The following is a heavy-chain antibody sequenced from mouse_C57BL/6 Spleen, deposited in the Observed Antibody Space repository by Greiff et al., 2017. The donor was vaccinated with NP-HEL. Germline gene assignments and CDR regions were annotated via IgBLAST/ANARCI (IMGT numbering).Heavy chain of an antibody. V-gene: IGHV2-2*01. CDR1: GFSLTSYG. Sequence: VQLQESGPGLVQPSQSLSITCTVSGFSLTSYGVHWVRQSPGKGLEWLGVIWSGGSTDYTAAFISRLSISKDNSKSQVFFKMNSPQADDTAIYYCARNPDTTVGGYFDYWGQGTTLTVSS. CDR2: IWSGGST. J-gene: IGHJ2*01. CDR3: ARNPDTTVGGYFDY. D-gene: IGHD1-1*01.